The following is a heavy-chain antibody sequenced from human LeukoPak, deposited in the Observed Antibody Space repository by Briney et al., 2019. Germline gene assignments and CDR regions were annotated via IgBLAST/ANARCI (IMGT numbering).Heavy chain of an antibody. CDR3: AGGGSQFEY. CDR2: MYASGST. J-gene: IGHJ4*02. D-gene: IGHD3-16*01. V-gene: IGHV4-4*07. CDR1: AAFVSSDY. Sequence: PSETLSLTCTVSAAFVSSDYWTWLRQPAGKGLEWLGRMYASGSTDYSPSLRSRFTMSVATSKNQFSLRGSSVTAADTAVYYCAGGGSQFEYWGPGTVVTVSS.